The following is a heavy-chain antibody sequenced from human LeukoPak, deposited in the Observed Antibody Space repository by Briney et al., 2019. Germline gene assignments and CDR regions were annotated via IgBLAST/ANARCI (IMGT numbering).Heavy chain of an antibody. Sequence: GGSLRLSCAASGFTFSSYWIHWVRQAPGKGLVWVSRINSDGSSTSYADSVKGRFTISRDNAKNTLYLQMNSLRAEDTAVYYCARVADYYDKGWFDPWGQGTLVTVSS. CDR1: GFTFSSYW. CDR2: INSDGSST. CDR3: ARVADYYDKGWFDP. J-gene: IGHJ5*02. D-gene: IGHD3-22*01. V-gene: IGHV3-74*01.